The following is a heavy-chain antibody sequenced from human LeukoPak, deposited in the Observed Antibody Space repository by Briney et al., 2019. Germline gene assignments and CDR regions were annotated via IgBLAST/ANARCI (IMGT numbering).Heavy chain of an antibody. CDR3: ARERGGYCSSSTCSKAFDI. J-gene: IGHJ3*02. Sequence: GGSLRLSCIASGFTFSSYGMHWVRQAPGKGLEYVSRISSNGSSAYYANSVKGRFTVSRDNSKNTLYLQMGSLRAEDKAVYYCARERGGYCSSSTCSKAFDIWGHGTMVTVSS. D-gene: IGHD2-2*01. CDR2: ISSNGSSA. V-gene: IGHV3-64*01. CDR1: GFTFSSYG.